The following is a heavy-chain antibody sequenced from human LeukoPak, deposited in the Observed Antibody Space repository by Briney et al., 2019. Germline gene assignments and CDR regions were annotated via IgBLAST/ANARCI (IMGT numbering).Heavy chain of an antibody. CDR3: ARDIAAAAGTIDY. D-gene: IGHD6-13*01. CDR2: IYYSGST. V-gene: IGHV4-39*07. CDR1: GGSISSSSYY. J-gene: IGHJ4*02. Sequence: SETLSLTCTVSGGSISSSSYYWGWIRQPPEKGLEWIGSIYYSGSTYYNPSLKSRVTISVDTSKNQFSLKLSSVTAADTAVYYCARDIAAAAGTIDYWGQGTLVTVSS.